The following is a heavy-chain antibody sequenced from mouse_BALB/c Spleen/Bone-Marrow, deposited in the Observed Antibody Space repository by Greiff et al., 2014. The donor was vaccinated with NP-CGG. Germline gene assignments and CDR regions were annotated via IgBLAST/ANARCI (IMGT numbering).Heavy chain of an antibody. J-gene: IGHJ2*01. CDR3: ANYYYGSHFDY. CDR2: IDPANGNT. V-gene: IGHV14-3*02. CDR1: GFNIKDTY. D-gene: IGHD1-1*01. Sequence: EVQRVESGAALVKPGASVKLSCTASGFNIKDTYMHWVKQRPEQGLEWIGRIDPANGNTKYDPKFQGKATITADTSSNTAYLQLSSLTSEDTAVYYCANYYYGSHFDYWGKGTTLTVSS.